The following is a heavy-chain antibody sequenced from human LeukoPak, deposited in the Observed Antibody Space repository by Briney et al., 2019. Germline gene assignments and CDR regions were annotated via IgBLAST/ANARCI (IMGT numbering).Heavy chain of an antibody. CDR1: GYTFTSYY. CDR3: ATSPGRYYYDSSGYYQLDY. CDR2: INPSGGST. D-gene: IGHD3-22*01. J-gene: IGHJ4*02. Sequence: ASVKASCKASGYTFTSYYMHWVRQAPGQGLEWMGIINPSGGSTSYAQKFQGRVTMTRDTSTSTVYMELSSLRSEDTAVYYCATSPGRYYYDSSGYYQLDYWGQGTLVTVSS. V-gene: IGHV1-46*01.